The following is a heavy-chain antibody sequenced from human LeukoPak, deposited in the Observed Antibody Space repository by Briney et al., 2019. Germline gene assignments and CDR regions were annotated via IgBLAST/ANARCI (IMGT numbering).Heavy chain of an antibody. CDR3: AKRGNAVAGDWGYFDY. Sequence: GGSLRLSCAASGLTFSTYSISWVRQAPGKGLEGVAAICGNGAATNHADSVRGRFPIPRDNSKNTVYLQMNSLGAEDTDIYYCAKRGNAVAGDWGYFDYWGQGTLVTVSS. CDR1: GLTFSTYS. D-gene: IGHD6-19*01. CDR2: ICGNGAAT. J-gene: IGHJ4*02. V-gene: IGHV3-23*01.